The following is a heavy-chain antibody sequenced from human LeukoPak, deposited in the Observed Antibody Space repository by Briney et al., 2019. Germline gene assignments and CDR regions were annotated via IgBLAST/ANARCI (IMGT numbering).Heavy chain of an antibody. CDR3: AKDKGVWGNLQIPEY. D-gene: IGHD3-16*01. Sequence: PGRSLRLSCAASGFTFSSYGMHWVRQAPGKGLEWVAVISYDGSNKYYADSVKGRFTISRDNSKNTLYLQMNSLRAEDTAVYYCAKDKGVWGNLQIPEYWGQGTPVTVSS. CDR1: GFTFSSYG. J-gene: IGHJ4*02. CDR2: ISYDGSNK. V-gene: IGHV3-30*18.